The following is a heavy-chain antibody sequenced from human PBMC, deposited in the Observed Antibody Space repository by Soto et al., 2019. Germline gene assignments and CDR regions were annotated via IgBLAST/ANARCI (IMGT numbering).Heavy chain of an antibody. CDR3: ARIKWGLNYYNGMDV. Sequence: QVQLVQSGAEVKKSGASVKVSCKPSGYSFSDYFIQWVRQAPGQGLEWVAWINPKTAATNYAKKFQGRVSVTWYTSSTTAYMELTSLRPDDTAVYYCARIKWGLNYYNGMDVWGQGTTVSVSS. J-gene: IGHJ6*02. D-gene: IGHD1-26*01. V-gene: IGHV1-2*02. CDR2: INPKTAAT. CDR1: GYSFSDYF.